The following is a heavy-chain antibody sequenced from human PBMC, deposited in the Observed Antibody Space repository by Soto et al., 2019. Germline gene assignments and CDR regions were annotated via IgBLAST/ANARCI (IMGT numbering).Heavy chain of an antibody. V-gene: IGHV3-74*03. Sequence: PGGSLRLSCTASGFTCSRYYMQWVRQAPGKGLVWVSHINSDGTSTTLADSVKGRFTISRDNAKNTLYLQMNSLRVEDTAMYYCVRDNYGVDYWGRGTLVTVPQ. D-gene: IGHD3-16*01. CDR1: GFTCSRYY. CDR2: INSDGTST. CDR3: VRDNYGVDY. J-gene: IGHJ4*02.